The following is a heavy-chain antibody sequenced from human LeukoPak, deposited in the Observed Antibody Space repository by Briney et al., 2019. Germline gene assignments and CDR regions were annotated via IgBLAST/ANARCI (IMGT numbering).Heavy chain of an antibody. Sequence: GASVKVSCKASGYTFTSYYMHWVRQAPGQGLEWMGIINPSGGSTSYAQKFQGRVTMTRDTSTSTAYMELRSLRSDDTAVYYCARGAYDFWSGYPTGNNWFDPWGQGTLVTVSS. V-gene: IGHV1-46*01. J-gene: IGHJ5*02. CDR2: INPSGGST. CDR3: ARGAYDFWSGYPTGNNWFDP. CDR1: GYTFTSYY. D-gene: IGHD3-3*01.